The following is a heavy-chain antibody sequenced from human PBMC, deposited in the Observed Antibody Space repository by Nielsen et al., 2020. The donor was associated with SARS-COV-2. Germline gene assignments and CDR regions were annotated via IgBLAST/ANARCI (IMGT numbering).Heavy chain of an antibody. CDR1: GFTFSSYS. CDR3: ARDHYSNYGFLAERFYYYYGMDV. CDR2: ISSSSSYI. Sequence: GGSLRLSCAASGFTFSSYSMNWVRQAPGKGLEWVSSISSSSSYIYYADSVKGRFTISRDNAKNSLYLQMNSLRAEDTAVYYCARDHYSNYGFLAERFYYYYGMDVWGQGTTVTVSS. V-gene: IGHV3-21*01. J-gene: IGHJ6*02. D-gene: IGHD4-11*01.